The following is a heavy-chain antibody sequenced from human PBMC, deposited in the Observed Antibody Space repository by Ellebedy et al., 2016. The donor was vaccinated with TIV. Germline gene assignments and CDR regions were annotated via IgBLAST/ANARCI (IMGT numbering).Heavy chain of an antibody. V-gene: IGHV4-59*01. D-gene: IGHD4-23*01. CDR1: GVSISSYY. CDR2: IYYSAST. Sequence: SETLSLTCSVSGVSISSYYWSWIRQPPGKGLEWIAYIYYSASTNYNPSLQSRSTISVDTSKNQFSLKMTSVTAADTAVYYCARGYGGNSARDDAFDIWGQGTMVTVSS. J-gene: IGHJ3*02. CDR3: ARGYGGNSARDDAFDI.